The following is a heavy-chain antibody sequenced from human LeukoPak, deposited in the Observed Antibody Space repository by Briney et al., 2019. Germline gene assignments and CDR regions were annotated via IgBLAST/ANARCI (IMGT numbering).Heavy chain of an antibody. V-gene: IGHV1-2*02. D-gene: IGHD3-22*01. CDR3: VGDYYDSSGYYDY. Sequence: ASVKVSCKASGYTFTGYYMHWVRQAPGQGLEWMGWINPNSGGTNYAQKFQGRVTMTRDTSISTAYMELSRLRSDDTAVYYCVGDYYDSSGYYDYWGQGTLVTVSS. CDR1: GYTFTGYY. CDR2: INPNSGGT. J-gene: IGHJ4*02.